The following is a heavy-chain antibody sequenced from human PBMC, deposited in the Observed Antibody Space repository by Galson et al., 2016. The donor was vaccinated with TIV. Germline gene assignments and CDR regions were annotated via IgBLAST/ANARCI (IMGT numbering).Heavy chain of an antibody. D-gene: IGHD3-10*01. CDR3: ARGRGEI. V-gene: IGHV3-49*03. Sequence: SLRLSCAVSGFRFGDNAISWFRQTPEKGLEWVGFIRSKPYGGTAEYAASVRGRFTISRDDSRSTAYLQRDSLKSEDTAVYYCARGRGEIWGPGTLVTVSS. J-gene: IGHJ4*02. CDR1: GFRFGDNA. CDR2: IRSKPYGGTA.